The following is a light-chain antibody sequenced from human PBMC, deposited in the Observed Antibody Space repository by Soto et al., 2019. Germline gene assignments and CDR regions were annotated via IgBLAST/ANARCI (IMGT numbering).Light chain of an antibody. CDR3: TSYVGNDIWV. J-gene: IGLJ3*02. Sequence: QSALTQPPSASGSPGQSVTISCTGTSSDVGAYKYVSWYQQYPGKAPKLMIYEVTKRPSGVPDRFSGSKSGNTASLTVSGIQAEDEADSYCTSYVGNDIWVFGGGTKLTVL. CDR2: EVT. CDR1: SSDVGAYKY. V-gene: IGLV2-8*01.